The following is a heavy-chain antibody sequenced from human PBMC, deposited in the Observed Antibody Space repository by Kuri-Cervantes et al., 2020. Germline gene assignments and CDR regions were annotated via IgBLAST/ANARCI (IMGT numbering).Heavy chain of an antibody. CDR1: GGSISSSSYY. CDR3: ARGTGDDYGDYGHLGFWFDP. CDR2: IYTSGST. Sequence: SETLSLTCTVSGGSISSSSYYWGWIRQPAGKGLEWIGRIYTSGSTNYNPSLKSRVTISVDTSKNQFSLKLSSVTAADTAVYYCARGTGDDYGDYGHLGFWFDPWGQGTLVTVSS. J-gene: IGHJ5*02. V-gene: IGHV4-61*02. D-gene: IGHD4-17*01.